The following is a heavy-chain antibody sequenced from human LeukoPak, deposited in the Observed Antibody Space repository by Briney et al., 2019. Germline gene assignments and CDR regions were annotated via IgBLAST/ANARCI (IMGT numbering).Heavy chain of an antibody. CDR1: GGSISSYY. D-gene: IGHD3-9*01. Sequence: SETLSLTCTVSGGSISSYYWSWIRQPPGKGLEWIGYIYYSGSTNYNPSLKSRVTISVDTSKNQFSLKLSSVTAADTAVYYCARHRSSYDILTGYRINPFDYWGRGTLVTVSS. J-gene: IGHJ4*02. CDR2: IYYSGST. CDR3: ARHRSSYDILTGYRINPFDY. V-gene: IGHV4-59*08.